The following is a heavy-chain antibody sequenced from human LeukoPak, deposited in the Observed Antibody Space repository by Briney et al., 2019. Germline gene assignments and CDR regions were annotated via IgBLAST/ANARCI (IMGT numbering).Heavy chain of an antibody. CDR2: ISAYNGNT. D-gene: IGHD2-2*01. Sequence: ASVKVSCKASGYTFTSYGISWGRQAPGQGLEWMGWISAYNGNTNYAQKLQGRVTMTTDTSTSTAYMELRSLRSDDTAVYYCAGDGVPAAMRGDDAFDIWGQGTMVTVSS. J-gene: IGHJ3*02. CDR3: AGDGVPAAMRGDDAFDI. V-gene: IGHV1-18*01. CDR1: GYTFTSYG.